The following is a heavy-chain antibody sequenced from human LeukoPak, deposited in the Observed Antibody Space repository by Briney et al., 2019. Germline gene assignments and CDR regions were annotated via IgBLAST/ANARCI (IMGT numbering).Heavy chain of an antibody. CDR1: VFTFSSYA. V-gene: IGHV3-23*01. Sequence: GGSLRLSCAASVFTFSSYAMSWVRQAPGKGLEWVSAISGSGGSTYYADSVKGRFTISRDNSKNTLYLQMNSLRAEDTAVYYCAKDHGLYSSSWYDYWGQGTLVTVSS. CDR2: ISGSGGST. CDR3: AKDHGLYSSSWYDY. J-gene: IGHJ4*02. D-gene: IGHD6-13*01.